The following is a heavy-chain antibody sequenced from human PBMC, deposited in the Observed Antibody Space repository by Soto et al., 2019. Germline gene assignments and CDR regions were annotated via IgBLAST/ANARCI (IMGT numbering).Heavy chain of an antibody. J-gene: IGHJ3*02. D-gene: IGHD3-22*01. CDR2: ISSSSSTI. CDR1: GFNFSSYG. Sequence: PGGSMRLSCAASGFNFSSYGMNWVRQAPGKGLEWVSYISSSSSTIYNADSVKGRFTISRDNAKNSLYLQMNSLRDEDTAVYYCGGDSSGYYYPDVFDIWGQGTMVTV. V-gene: IGHV3-48*02. CDR3: GGDSSGYYYPDVFDI.